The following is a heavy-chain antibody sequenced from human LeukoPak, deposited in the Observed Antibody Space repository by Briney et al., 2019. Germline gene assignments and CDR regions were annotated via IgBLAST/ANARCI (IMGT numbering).Heavy chain of an antibody. D-gene: IGHD6-19*01. Sequence: ASVTVSCKASGYTFTSYGISWVRQAPGQGLEWMGWISAYNGNTNYAQKLQGRVTMTTDTSTSTAYMELRSLRSDDTAVYYCVRDPLGGSGWASGYWGQGTLVTVSS. CDR1: GYTFTSYG. V-gene: IGHV1-18*01. J-gene: IGHJ4*02. CDR2: ISAYNGNT. CDR3: VRDPLGGSGWASGY.